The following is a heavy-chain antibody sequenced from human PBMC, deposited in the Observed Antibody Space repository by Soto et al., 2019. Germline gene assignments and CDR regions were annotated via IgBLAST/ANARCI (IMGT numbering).Heavy chain of an antibody. V-gene: IGHV3-7*01. CDR1: GFTFSSYW. J-gene: IGHJ4*02. CDR3: ARSSYDYIWGSYRPAAYYFDY. D-gene: IGHD3-16*02. Sequence: EVQLVESGGGLVQPGGSLRLSCAASGFTFSSYWMSWVRQAPGKGLEWVANIKQDGSEKYYVDSVKGRFTISRDNAKNSLYLQMNSLRAEDTAVYYCARSSYDYIWGSYRPAAYYFDYWGQGTLVTVSS. CDR2: IKQDGSEK.